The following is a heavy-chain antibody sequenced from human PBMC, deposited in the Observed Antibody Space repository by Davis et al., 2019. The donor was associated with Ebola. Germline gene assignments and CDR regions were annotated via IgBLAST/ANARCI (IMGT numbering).Heavy chain of an antibody. CDR1: GFSFSGSA. J-gene: IGHJ4*02. Sequence: PGGSLRLSCAASGFSFSGSAMYWVRQASGKGLEWVGRIRSKANSYATAYAASVRGRFSISRDDSSNTAYLQMNSLRAEDSAVYYCTRDIPFTSFDYWGQGALDTVSS. CDR2: IRSKANSYAT. D-gene: IGHD5-12*01. V-gene: IGHV3-73*01. CDR3: TRDIPFTSFDY.